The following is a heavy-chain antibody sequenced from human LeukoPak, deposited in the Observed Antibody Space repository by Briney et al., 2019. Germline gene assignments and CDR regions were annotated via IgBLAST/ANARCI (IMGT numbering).Heavy chain of an antibody. CDR3: TGPPD. J-gene: IGHJ4*02. CDR2: IKGEAAGGTT. D-gene: IGHD1-14*01. Sequence: GGSLRLSCAASGLSVSDAWLSWVRQAPGKGLEWVGRIKGEAAGGTTDYVASVKRRITISRDGAKNTLYLQMNTLKSEDTAVYYCTGPPDWGQGTLVTVSS. V-gene: IGHV3-15*01. CDR1: GLSVSDAW.